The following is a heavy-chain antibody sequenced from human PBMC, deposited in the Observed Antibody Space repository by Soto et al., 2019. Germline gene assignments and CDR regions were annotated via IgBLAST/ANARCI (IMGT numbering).Heavy chain of an antibody. CDR1: GFTFSSYA. CDR2: ISSNGGST. D-gene: IGHD3-3*01. CDR3: VKDNYDFWSGYGGKEFDY. V-gene: IGHV3-64D*06. Sequence: EVQLVESGGGLVQPGGSLRLSCSASGFTFSSYAMHWVRQAPGKGLEYVSAISSNGGSTYYADSVKGRFTISRDNSKNTLYLQMSSLRDEDTAVYYCVKDNYDFWSGYGGKEFDYWGQGTLVTVSS. J-gene: IGHJ4*02.